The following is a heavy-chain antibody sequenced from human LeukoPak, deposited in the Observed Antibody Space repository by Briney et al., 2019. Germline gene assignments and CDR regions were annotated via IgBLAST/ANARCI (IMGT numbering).Heavy chain of an antibody. CDR3: ARDSEGSGSYYRNWFDP. J-gene: IGHJ5*02. CDR2: IYYRGST. V-gene: IGHV4-39*07. D-gene: IGHD3-10*01. Sequence: PSETLSLTCTVSGGSISSGSDHWGWIRQPPGKGLEWIGSIYYRGSTYYNPSLKSRVAISLDTSKNQFSLKLSSVTAADTAVYYCARDSEGSGSYYRNWFDPWGQGTLVTVSS. CDR1: GGSISSGSDH.